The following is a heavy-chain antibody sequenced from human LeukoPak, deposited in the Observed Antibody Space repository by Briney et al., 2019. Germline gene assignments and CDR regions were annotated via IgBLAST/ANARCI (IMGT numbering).Heavy chain of an antibody. CDR1: GVSVSSGSYY. CDR3: ATRYSSSWYYFDY. J-gene: IGHJ4*02. CDR2: INHSGST. V-gene: IGHV4-39*07. D-gene: IGHD6-13*01. Sequence: PSETLSLTCTVSGVSVSSGSYYWSWIRQPPGKGLEWIGEINHSGSTNYNPSLKSRVTISVDTSKNQFSLKLSSVTAADTAVYYCATRYSSSWYYFDYWGQGTLVTVSS.